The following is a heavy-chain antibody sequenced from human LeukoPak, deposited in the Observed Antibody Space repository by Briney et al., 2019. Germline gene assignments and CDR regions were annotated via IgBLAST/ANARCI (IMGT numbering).Heavy chain of an antibody. Sequence: ASVKVSCKASGYTFTGYYMHWVRQAPGQGLEWMGWINPNSGGTNYAQKFQGRVTMTRDTSISTAYMELSRLRSDDTAVYCCARAGPITGIVWVYWGQGTLVTVSS. CDR2: INPNSGGT. V-gene: IGHV1-2*02. J-gene: IGHJ4*02. D-gene: IGHD1-20*01. CDR3: ARAGPITGIVWVY. CDR1: GYTFTGYY.